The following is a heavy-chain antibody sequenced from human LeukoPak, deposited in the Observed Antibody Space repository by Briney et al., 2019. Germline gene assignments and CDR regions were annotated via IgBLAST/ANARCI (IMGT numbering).Heavy chain of an antibody. V-gene: IGHV3-48*01. D-gene: IGHD4-17*01. J-gene: IGHJ4*02. Sequence: GGSLRLSCAASGFIFSSYSMNWVRQTPGKGLEWISYISSGSGTTYYGDSVQGRFITSRDNAENSLHLQMNSLRAEDTGVYYCAKDRGNDYGVFDYWGQGILVTVS. CDR1: GFIFSSYS. CDR3: AKDRGNDYGVFDY. CDR2: ISSGSGTT.